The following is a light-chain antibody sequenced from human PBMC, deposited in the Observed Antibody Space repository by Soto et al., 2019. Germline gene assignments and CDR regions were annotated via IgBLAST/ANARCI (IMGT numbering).Light chain of an antibody. CDR2: EVS. V-gene: IGLV2-14*01. CDR1: SSDVGGYSY. J-gene: IGLJ2*01. Sequence: QSVLTQPASVSGSPGQSITISCTGTSSDVGGYSYVSWYQQHPGKTPKLMIYEVSNRPSGVSHRFSGSKSGNTASLTISGLQTEDEADYYCSSFSSITREVFGGGTQLNVL. CDR3: SSFSSITREV.